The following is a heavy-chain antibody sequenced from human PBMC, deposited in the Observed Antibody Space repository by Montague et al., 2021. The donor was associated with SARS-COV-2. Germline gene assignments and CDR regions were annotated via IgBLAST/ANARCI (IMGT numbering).Heavy chain of an antibody. CDR2: ISSSGTYI. CDR1: GFTFDTYS. Sequence: SLRLSCPASGFTFDTYSMHWVRRAPGKGLEWVSSISSSGTYIYYADSVRGRFTISRDNAHNSPSLQLNSLRPEDTALYYCARDGVQFGDWPYYFAFWGQGTLVSVSS. D-gene: IGHD2-21*02. J-gene: IGHJ4*02. V-gene: IGHV3-21*01. CDR3: ARDGVQFGDWPYYFAF.